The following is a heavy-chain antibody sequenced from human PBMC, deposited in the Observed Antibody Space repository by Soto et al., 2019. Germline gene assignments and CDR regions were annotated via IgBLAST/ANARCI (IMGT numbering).Heavy chain of an antibody. CDR3: VRDRLTGHDAFDI. Sequence: PGWSLRLSCAASVFTFISHGMHWVRQAPGKGLQWVAVIWFDGTNQYYEDSVKGRFTISRDNSRNILYLQMNTLRLEDTAVYYCVRDRLTGHDAFDIWGQGAMVTVSS. CDR1: VFTFISHG. J-gene: IGHJ3*02. D-gene: IGHD4-4*01. V-gene: IGHV3-33*01. CDR2: IWFDGTNQ.